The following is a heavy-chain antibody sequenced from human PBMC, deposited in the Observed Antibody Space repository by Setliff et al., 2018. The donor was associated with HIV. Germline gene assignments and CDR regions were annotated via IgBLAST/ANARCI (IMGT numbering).Heavy chain of an antibody. D-gene: IGHD3-10*01. V-gene: IGHV3-30*02. CDR2: IRYDGSNK. J-gene: IGHJ4*02. Sequence: GGSLRLSCAASGFTFSSYGMHWVRQAPGKGLEWVTFIRYDGSNKYYADSVKGRFTISRDNAKKMLYLQMNSLRVDDTAIYYCTSGRYGSGRSTIRDWGQGTLVTVSS. CDR1: GFTFSSYG. CDR3: TSGRYGSGRSTIRD.